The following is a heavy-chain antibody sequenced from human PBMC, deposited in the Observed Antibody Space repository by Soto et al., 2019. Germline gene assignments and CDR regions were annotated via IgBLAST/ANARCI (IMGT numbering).Heavy chain of an antibody. CDR2: ISSSCSTI. V-gene: IGHV3-11*01. CDR1: GFTFSDYY. CDR3: ARFDSSGPYYYYYGMGV. Sequence: QVQLVESGGGLVKPGGSLRLACAASGFTFSDYYMSWIRQAPGKGLEWVLYISSSCSTIYYADSVKGRFTISWDNAKNSLYVQLHILGAEDAAVYYCARFDSSGPYYYYYGMGVWGHGTTVTVSS. J-gene: IGHJ6*02. D-gene: IGHD6-19*01.